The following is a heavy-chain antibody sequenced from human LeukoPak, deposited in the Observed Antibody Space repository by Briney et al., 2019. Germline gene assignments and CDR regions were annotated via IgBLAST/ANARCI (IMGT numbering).Heavy chain of an antibody. CDR3: ARDLFYYDSSGPLGGDAFDI. D-gene: IGHD3-22*01. J-gene: IGHJ3*02. V-gene: IGHV3-21*01. Sequence: GGSLRLSCAASGFTFSSYSMNWVRQAPGKGLEWVSSISSSSSYIYYADSVKGRFTISRDNAKNSLYLQMNSLRAEDTAVYYCARDLFYYDSSGPLGGDAFDICGQGTMVTVSS. CDR2: ISSSSSYI. CDR1: GFTFSSYS.